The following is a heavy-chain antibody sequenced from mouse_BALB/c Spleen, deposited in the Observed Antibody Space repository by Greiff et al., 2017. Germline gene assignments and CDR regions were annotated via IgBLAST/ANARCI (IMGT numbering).Heavy chain of an antibody. CDR1: GFSFTDYY. CDR3: ARGYGPYGGFGY. Sequence: EVQVVESGGGLVQPARSLSLTCAISGFSFTDYYMSWVRQPPGKALEWLGFIRNKANGYTTEYSVSVKGRITISKDNSQSILYLQMNTLGAEDSANYYCARGYGPYGGFGYWGQGTLVTVSA. D-gene: IGHD1-1*02. V-gene: IGHV7-3*02. CDR2: IRNKANGYTT. J-gene: IGHJ3*01.